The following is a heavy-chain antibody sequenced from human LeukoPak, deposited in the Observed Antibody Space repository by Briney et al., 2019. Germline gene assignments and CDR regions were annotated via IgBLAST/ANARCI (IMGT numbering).Heavy chain of an antibody. CDR3: ARHRSGSYYSAFDI. V-gene: IGHV4-39*01. CDR2: IYYGGST. J-gene: IGHJ3*02. CDR1: GGSISSSSHY. D-gene: IGHD1-26*01. Sequence: SETLSLTCTVSGGSISSSSHYWGWIRQPPGKGLELIGSIYYGGSTYYNPSLKSRVTISVDTSKNQFSLKLSSVTAADTAVYYCARHRSGSYYSAFDIWGQGTMVTVSS.